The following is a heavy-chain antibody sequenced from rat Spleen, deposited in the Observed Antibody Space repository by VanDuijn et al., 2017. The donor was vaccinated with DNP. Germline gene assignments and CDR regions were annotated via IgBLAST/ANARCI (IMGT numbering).Heavy chain of an antibody. D-gene: IGHD1-9*01. Sequence: EVQLQESGPGLVKPSQSLSLTCSVTAYSITSNYWGWIRKFQGNKMEWIGHISYSGSTSYNPSLKSRISITRDTSKNQFFLQLNSVTTEDTATYYCARNYGYNSLYAMDAWGQGTSVTVSS. CDR2: ISYSGST. CDR1: AYSITSNY. V-gene: IGHV3-1*01. J-gene: IGHJ4*01. CDR3: ARNYGYNSLYAMDA.